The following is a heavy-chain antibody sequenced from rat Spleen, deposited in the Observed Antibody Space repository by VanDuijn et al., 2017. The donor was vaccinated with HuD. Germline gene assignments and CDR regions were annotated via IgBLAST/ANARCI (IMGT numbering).Heavy chain of an antibody. CDR2: ISYDGSRT. D-gene: IGHD1-4*01. CDR3: ARPNYPGFNFFDY. V-gene: IGHV5-29*01. CDR1: GFTFSDYY. J-gene: IGHJ2*01. Sequence: EVHLVESDGGLVQPGRSLKLSCAASGFTFSDYYMAWVRQAPTTGLEWVAAISYDGSRTYYRDSVKGRFTVSRDNTKNTLYLQMDSLRSEDTATYFCARPNYPGFNFFDYWGQGVMVTVSS.